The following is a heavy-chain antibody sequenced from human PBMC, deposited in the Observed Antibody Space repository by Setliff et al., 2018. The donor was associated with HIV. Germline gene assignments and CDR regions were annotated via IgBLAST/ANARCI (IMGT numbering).Heavy chain of an antibody. CDR3: ARGSYTVRIDY. CDR2: IYYSGST. D-gene: IGHD3-10*01. J-gene: IGHJ4*02. CDR1: GGSISSYY. Sequence: SETLSLTCTVSGGSISSYYWSWIRQPPGKGLEWIAYIYYSGSTNYNPSLKSRVTMSVDTSKNQFSLKLSSVTAADTAVYYCARGSYTVRIDYWGQGTRVTVSS. V-gene: IGHV4-59*08.